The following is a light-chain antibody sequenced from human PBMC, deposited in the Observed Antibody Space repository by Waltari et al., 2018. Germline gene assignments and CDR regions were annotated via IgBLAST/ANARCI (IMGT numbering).Light chain of an antibody. CDR3: QQYDNLRFT. CDR1: QGVRNH. Sequence: DIQMTQSPSSLSASVGDRVTITCQASQGVRNHLSWYQHKPGNAPKLLFTYASTLEIGVPSRFSATGYGTHFTFIITSLQPEDVGTYYCQQYDNLRFTFGPGTKVDL. CDR2: YAS. J-gene: IGKJ3*01. V-gene: IGKV1-33*01.